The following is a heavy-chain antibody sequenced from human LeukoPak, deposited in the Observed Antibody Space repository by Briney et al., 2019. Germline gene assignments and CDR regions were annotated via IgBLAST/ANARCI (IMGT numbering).Heavy chain of an antibody. Sequence: ASVKVSCKASGYTFTGYYMHWVRQAPGQGLEWMGWINPNSGGTNYAQKFQGRVTMTRDTSISTAYMELSRLRSDDTAVYYCARRSELYNWFDPWGQGTLVTVSS. J-gene: IGHJ5*02. D-gene: IGHD6-25*01. CDR3: ARRSELYNWFDP. V-gene: IGHV1-2*02. CDR1: GYTFTGYY. CDR2: INPNSGGT.